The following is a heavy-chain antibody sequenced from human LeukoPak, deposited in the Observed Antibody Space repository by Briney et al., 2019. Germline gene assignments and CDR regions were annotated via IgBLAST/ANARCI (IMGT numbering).Heavy chain of an antibody. D-gene: IGHD3-3*01. V-gene: IGHV1-2*02. Sequence: ASVKVSCKASRYTFTGYYMHWVRQAPGQGLEWMGWINPNSGGTNYAQKFQGRVTMTRDTSISTAYMELSRLRSDDTAVYYCARVVKDYDFWSGYHPGGMDVWGQGTTVTVSS. CDR2: INPNSGGT. CDR3: ARVVKDYDFWSGYHPGGMDV. CDR1: RYTFTGYY. J-gene: IGHJ6*02.